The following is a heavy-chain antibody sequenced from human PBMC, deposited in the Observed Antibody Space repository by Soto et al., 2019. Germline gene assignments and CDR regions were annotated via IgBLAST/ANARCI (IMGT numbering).Heavy chain of an antibody. J-gene: IGHJ3*02. V-gene: IGHV1-3*01. CDR2: INAGNGNT. CDR1: GYTFTSSA. CDR3: ARDRRIVVVIAPDAFDI. D-gene: IGHD2-21*01. Sequence: ASVKVSCKASGYTFTSSAMHWVRQASGQRLEWMGWINAGNGNTKYSQKFQGRVTITRDTSASTAYMELSSLRSEDTAVYYCARDRRIVVVIAPDAFDIWGQGTMVTVSS.